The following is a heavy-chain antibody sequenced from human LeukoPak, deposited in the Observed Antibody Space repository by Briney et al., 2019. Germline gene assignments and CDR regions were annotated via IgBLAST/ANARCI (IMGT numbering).Heavy chain of an antibody. CDR3: ATSSGWKSNIDY. CDR2: INPNSGGT. V-gene: IGHV1-2*02. CDR1: GYTFHGYY. D-gene: IGHD6-19*01. J-gene: IGHJ4*02. Sequence: ASVKVSCKASGYTFHGYYIHGVRQAPGQGVEWMGWINPNSGGTNYAQKLQGRVTMTRDTSISTAYMELSRLRSDDTAVFYCATSSGWKSNIDYWGQGTLVTVSS.